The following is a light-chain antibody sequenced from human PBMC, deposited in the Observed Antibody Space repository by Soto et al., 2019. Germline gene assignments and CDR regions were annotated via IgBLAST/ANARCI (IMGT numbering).Light chain of an antibody. CDR3: QQYDNSPIT. Sequence: DIHMTQSPSSLSASVGDTVTITCRASQNIDMYLNWYQQKPGKAPKLLIYDASSLESGVPSRFSGSGSGTDFTLTISRLEPEDFAVYYCQQYDNSPITFGEGTKVDIK. CDR2: DAS. CDR1: QNIDMY. V-gene: IGKV1-39*01. J-gene: IGKJ4*01.